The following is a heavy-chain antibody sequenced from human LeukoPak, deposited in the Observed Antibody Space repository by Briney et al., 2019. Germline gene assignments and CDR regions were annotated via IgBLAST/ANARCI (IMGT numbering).Heavy chain of an antibody. J-gene: IGHJ4*02. V-gene: IGHV4-39*01. CDR1: GGSISSSSYY. CDR2: IYYSGST. CDR3: ARHTALLGPQLVDY. Sequence: SETLSLTCTVSGGSISSSSYYWGWIRQPPGKGLEWIGSIYYSGSTYCNPSLKSRVTISVDTSKNQFSLKLSSVTAADTAVYYCARHTALLGPQLVDYWGQGTLVTVSS. D-gene: IGHD2/OR15-2a*01.